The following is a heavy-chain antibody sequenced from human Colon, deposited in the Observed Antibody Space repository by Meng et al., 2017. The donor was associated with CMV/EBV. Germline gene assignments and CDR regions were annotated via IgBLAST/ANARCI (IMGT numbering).Heavy chain of an antibody. J-gene: IGHJ4*02. CDR3: ARDGYDWNLPAFFYQ. CDR2: IKDDGSET. Sequence: GESLKISCEASGFTFGASAMTWVRQAPGQGLEGVASIKDDGSETNYLDSVRGRFTISRDNAKNLLFLQMNTLRAEDTAVYFCARDGYDWNLPAFFYQWGQGTLVTVSS. V-gene: IGHV3-7*01. D-gene: IGHD1-20*01. CDR1: GFTFGASA.